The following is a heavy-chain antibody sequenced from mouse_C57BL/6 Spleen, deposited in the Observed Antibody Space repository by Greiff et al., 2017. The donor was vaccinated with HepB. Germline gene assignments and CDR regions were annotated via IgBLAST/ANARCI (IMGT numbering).Heavy chain of an antibody. CDR2: IYPGDGDT. V-gene: IGHV1-80*01. CDR1: GYAFSSYW. CDR3: ARSLTTGAMDY. Sequence: VQVVESGAELVKPGASVKISCKASGYAFSSYWMNWVKQRPGKGLEWIGQIYPGDGDTNYNGKFKGKATLTADKSSSTAYMQLSSLTSEDSAVYFCARSLTTGAMDYWGQGTSVTVSS. J-gene: IGHJ4*01. D-gene: IGHD1-1*01.